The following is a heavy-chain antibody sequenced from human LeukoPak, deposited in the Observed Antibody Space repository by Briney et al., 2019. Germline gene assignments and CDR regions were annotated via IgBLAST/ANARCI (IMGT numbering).Heavy chain of an antibody. CDR2: ISGTSSSI. V-gene: IGHV3-48*04. CDR3: ARDLLSGGSTTWFHP. D-gene: IGHD2-15*01. CDR1: GFTFSSYS. Sequence: PGGSLRLSCAASGFTFSSYSMNWVRQAPGKGLEWVSYISGTSSSIYYADSVKGRFIISRDNAKNSLYLQMNSLRAEDTAMYYCARDLLSGGSTTWFHPWGQGTLVTVSS. J-gene: IGHJ5*02.